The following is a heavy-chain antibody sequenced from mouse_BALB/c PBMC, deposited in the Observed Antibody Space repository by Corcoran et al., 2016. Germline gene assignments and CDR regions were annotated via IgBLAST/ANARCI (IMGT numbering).Heavy chain of an antibody. J-gene: IGHJ2*01. CDR2: INTETGEP. CDR3: ARGYYYGSSY. CDR1: GYTFTDYS. Sequence: QIQLVQSGPELKKPGETVKISCKASGYTFTDYSMHWVKQAPGKGLKWMGWINTETGEPTYADDFKGRFAFSLETSASTAYLQINNLKNEDTATYFCARGYYYGSSYWGQGTTLTVSS. V-gene: IGHV9-2-1*01. D-gene: IGHD1-1*01.